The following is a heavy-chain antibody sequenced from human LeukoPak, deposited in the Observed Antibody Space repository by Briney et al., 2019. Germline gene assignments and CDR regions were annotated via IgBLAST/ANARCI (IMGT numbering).Heavy chain of an antibody. J-gene: IGHJ6*02. Sequence: GGSLRRYCAGWGFTCSSYSMKWVRQAAGKGLEWVSSISSSSSYIYYADSVKGRFTISRDNAKNSLYLQMNSLRAEDTAVYYCARDTCSGGSCYYYYGMDVWGQGTTVTVSS. D-gene: IGHD2-15*01. V-gene: IGHV3-21*01. CDR1: GFTCSSYS. CDR2: ISSSSSYI. CDR3: ARDTCSGGSCYYYYGMDV.